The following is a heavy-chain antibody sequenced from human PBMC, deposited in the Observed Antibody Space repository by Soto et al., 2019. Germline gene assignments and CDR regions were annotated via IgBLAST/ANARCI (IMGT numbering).Heavy chain of an antibody. CDR3: VRDMVSSMDDYHFCAVEC. CDR1: GYSFAGYR. J-gene: IGHJ6*02. Sequence: ASLKVSCNTSGYSFAGYRLHWVRQAPGQGLEWMGWLNPQNVDTSYAQKFRDRVTMTSDTSITTAYMDLSRLTSDDTATYYCVRDMVSSMDDYHFCAVECWGQGLSVTVSS. D-gene: IGHD2-8*01. CDR2: LNPQNVDT. V-gene: IGHV1-2*02.